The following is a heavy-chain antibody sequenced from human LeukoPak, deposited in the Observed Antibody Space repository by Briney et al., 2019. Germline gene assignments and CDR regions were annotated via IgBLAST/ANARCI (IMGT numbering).Heavy chain of an antibody. J-gene: IGHJ4*02. V-gene: IGHV3-30*18. D-gene: IGHD6-13*01. CDR1: GFTFSNYG. Sequence: GGSLRLSCAASGFTFSNYGMHWVRQAPGRGLEWVAVISSDGSNKYYADSVKGRFTISRDNSKNTLYLQMSSLRPEDTAVYYCANGGYTSSWYVVDYWGQGTLVTVSS. CDR2: ISSDGSNK. CDR3: ANGGYTSSWYVVDY.